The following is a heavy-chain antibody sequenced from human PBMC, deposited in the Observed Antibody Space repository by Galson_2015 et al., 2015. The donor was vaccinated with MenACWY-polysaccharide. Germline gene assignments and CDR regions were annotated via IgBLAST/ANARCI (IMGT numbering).Heavy chain of an antibody. CDR1: GYSFTSYW. CDR3: ARRIGEWDSGYDTYYGMDV. CDR2: IYPGDSDT. V-gene: IGHV5-51*03. J-gene: IGHJ6*02. D-gene: IGHD5-12*01. Sequence: SGAEVKKPGESLTISCTGSGYSFTSYWIGWVRQMPGKGLEWMGIIYPGDSDTRYSPSFQGQVTISADKSISTAYLQWSSLKASDTAMYYCARRIGEWDSGYDTYYGMDVWGQGTTVTVSS.